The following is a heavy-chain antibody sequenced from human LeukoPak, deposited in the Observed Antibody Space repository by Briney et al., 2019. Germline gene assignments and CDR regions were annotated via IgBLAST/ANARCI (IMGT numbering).Heavy chain of an antibody. CDR1: GFTFSDHY. J-gene: IGHJ4*01. CDR2: SRDKGNSYTT. CDR3: TKLARAPRDFDY. D-gene: IGHD3-10*01. Sequence: SGGSLRLSCAASGFTFSDHYIDWVRQAPGKGVEWVGRSRDKGNSYTTAYAASVRGRFTISRDDSKNSLYLQMNSLKIEDTAVYYCTKLARAPRDFDYWGQGTLVTVSS. V-gene: IGHV3-72*01.